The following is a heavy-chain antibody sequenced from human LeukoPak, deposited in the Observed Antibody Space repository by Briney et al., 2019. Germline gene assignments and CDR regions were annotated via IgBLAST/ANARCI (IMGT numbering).Heavy chain of an antibody. J-gene: IGHJ6*02. CDR3: AIFGYFDWLLHYYYYGMDV. CDR1: GYTFTSYH. Sequence: GASVKVSCKASGYTFTSYHMYWVRQAPGQGLEWMGIINPSGDSTTYAQKFQGRVTVTRDTSISTAYMELSRLRSDDTAVYYCAIFGYFDWLLHYYYYGMDVWGQGTTVTVSS. CDR2: INPSGDST. V-gene: IGHV1-46*01. D-gene: IGHD3-9*01.